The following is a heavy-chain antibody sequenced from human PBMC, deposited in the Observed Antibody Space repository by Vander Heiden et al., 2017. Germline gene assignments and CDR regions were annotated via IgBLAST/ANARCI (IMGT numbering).Heavy chain of an antibody. Sequence: QVQLVESGGGVGQPGRSLRLACAASGFTFSTDVMNWVRQAPGKGLEWVAVISYDGSNKYYADSVKGRFTISRDNSKNTLYMQMDKLRAEDTAVYYCARSPDSGNYYGAFDIWGQGTMVTVSS. CDR3: ARSPDSGNYYGAFDI. V-gene: IGHV3-30*03. J-gene: IGHJ3*02. CDR2: ISYDGSNK. CDR1: GFTFSTDV. D-gene: IGHD1-26*01.